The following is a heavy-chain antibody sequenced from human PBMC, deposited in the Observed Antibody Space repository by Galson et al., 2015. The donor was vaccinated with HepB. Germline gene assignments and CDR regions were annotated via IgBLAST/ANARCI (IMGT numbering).Heavy chain of an antibody. J-gene: IGHJ6*02. V-gene: IGHV1-46*01. Sequence: SVKVSCKASGDTLSSYYMYWVRQAPGQGLEWMGIINPSGDSTRYAQKFQGRVTMTRDTSTSTVYMELSSLRSEDTAVYYCTRVYASVSVPYYHYGMDVWGQGTTVTVSS. CDR2: INPSGDST. D-gene: IGHD5/OR15-5a*01. CDR3: TRVYASVSVPYYHYGMDV. CDR1: GDTLSSYY.